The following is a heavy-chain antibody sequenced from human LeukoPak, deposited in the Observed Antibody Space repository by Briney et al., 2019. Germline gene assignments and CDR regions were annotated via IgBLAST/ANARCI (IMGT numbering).Heavy chain of an antibody. V-gene: IGHV1-8*03. J-gene: IGHJ3*02. CDR3: ARAIVMAGYCTTTRCYKPFDI. D-gene: IGHD2-2*02. CDR2: MNPNSDNT. CDR1: GCTFTSYD. Sequence: GASVKVSCKASGCTFTSYDINWVRQAAGQGLEWMGWMNPNSDNTGYSQNFQGRVTFTRDTSISTAYMELSSLRSEDTAVYFCARAIVMAGYCTTTRCYKPFDIWGQGTMVTVSS.